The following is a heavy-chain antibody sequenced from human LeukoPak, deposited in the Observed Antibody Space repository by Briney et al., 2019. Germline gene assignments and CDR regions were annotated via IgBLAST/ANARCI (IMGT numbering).Heavy chain of an antibody. V-gene: IGHV3-48*01. CDR1: GFTFSSYS. D-gene: IGHD6-19*01. CDR3: ARDRASGWCGRFDP. CDR2: ISSSSSTI. Sequence: PGGSLRLSCAASGFTFSSYSMNWVRQAPGKGLEWVSYISSSSSTIYYADSVKGRFTISRDNAKNSLYLQMNSLRAEDTAVYYCARDRASGWCGRFDPWGQGTLVTVSS. J-gene: IGHJ5*02.